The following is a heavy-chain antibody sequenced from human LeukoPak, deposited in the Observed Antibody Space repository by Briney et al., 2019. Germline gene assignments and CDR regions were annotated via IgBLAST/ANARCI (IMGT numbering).Heavy chain of an antibody. CDR1: GGTFSSYA. CDR2: IIPIFGTA. Sequence: GASVKVSCKASGGTFSSYAISWVRQAPGQGLEWMGGIIPIFGTANYAQKFQGRVTITADESTSTAYMELSSLRSEDTAVYYCARSPWEWELPYYYFDYWGQGTLVTVSS. V-gene: IGHV1-69*13. D-gene: IGHD1-26*01. J-gene: IGHJ4*02. CDR3: ARSPWEWELPYYYFDY.